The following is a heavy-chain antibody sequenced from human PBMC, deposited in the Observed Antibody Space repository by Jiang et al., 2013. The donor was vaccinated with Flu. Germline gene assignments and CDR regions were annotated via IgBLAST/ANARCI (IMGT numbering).Heavy chain of an antibody. Sequence: SGAEVKKPGASVKVSCKASGYTFTSYAMHWVRQAPGQRLEWMGWINAGNGNTKYSQKFQGRVTITRDTSASTAYMELSSLRSEDTAVYYCARDKTPRWLYDAFDIWGQGTMVTVSS. CDR2: INAGNGNT. J-gene: IGHJ3*02. D-gene: IGHD4-23*01. CDR3: ARDKTPRWLYDAFDI. V-gene: IGHV1-3*01. CDR1: GYTFTSYA.